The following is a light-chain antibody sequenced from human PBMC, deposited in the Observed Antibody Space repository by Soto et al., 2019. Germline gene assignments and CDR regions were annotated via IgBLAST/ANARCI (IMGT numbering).Light chain of an antibody. V-gene: IGKV1-5*03. Sequence: DIQMTQFPPTLSASVGDGVTITCRASQSIGSWLAWYQQKPGKAPKLLIYKASSLESGVPSRFSGSGSGTGFTLTISSLQPDDFATYYCQQYNSYSQTFGQGTKVEIK. CDR1: QSIGSW. CDR2: KAS. J-gene: IGKJ1*01. CDR3: QQYNSYSQT.